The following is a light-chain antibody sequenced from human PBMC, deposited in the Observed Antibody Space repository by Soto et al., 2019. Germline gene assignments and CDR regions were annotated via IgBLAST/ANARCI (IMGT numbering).Light chain of an antibody. Sequence: EIVLTQSPGTLSLSPGERATLSCRASQSVSNNYLAWYQQKPGQAPRLLIYGASNRATGIPDRFSGSGSGTDFTLTISRLEPEDFAVYYCQQRSNWPPEFTFGQGTKVDIK. J-gene: IGKJ2*01. CDR2: GAS. CDR1: QSVSNNY. V-gene: IGKV3D-20*02. CDR3: QQRSNWPPEFT.